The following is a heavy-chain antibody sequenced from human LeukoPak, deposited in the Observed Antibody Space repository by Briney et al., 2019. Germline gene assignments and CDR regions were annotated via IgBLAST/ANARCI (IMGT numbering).Heavy chain of an antibody. CDR2: INHSGST. CDR3: ARERGRSSSGTQSHYFDY. V-gene: IGHV4-34*01. Sequence: SETLSLTCAVYGGSFSGYYWSWIRQPPGKGLEWIGEINHSGSTNYSPSLKSRVTISVDTSKNQFSLKLSSVTAADTAVYYCARERGRSSSGTQSHYFDYWGQGTLVTVSS. D-gene: IGHD6-6*01. J-gene: IGHJ4*02. CDR1: GGSFSGYY.